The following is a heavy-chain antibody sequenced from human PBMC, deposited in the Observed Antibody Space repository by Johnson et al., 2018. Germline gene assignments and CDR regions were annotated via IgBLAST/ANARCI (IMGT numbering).Heavy chain of an antibody. CDR2: ISYEGSNK. J-gene: IGHJ6*03. CDR1: GFTFSSYG. CDR3: AKNLRISGPYYYYMDV. D-gene: IGHD3-10*01. Sequence: QVQLVQSGGGVVQPGRSRRLSCAASGFTFSSYGMHWVRQAPGKGLEWVAVISYEGSNKYYADSVKGRFTISRDNSKNTLYLQMNSLRAEDTAVYYCAKNLRISGPYYYYMDVWGKGTTVTVSS. V-gene: IGHV3-30*18.